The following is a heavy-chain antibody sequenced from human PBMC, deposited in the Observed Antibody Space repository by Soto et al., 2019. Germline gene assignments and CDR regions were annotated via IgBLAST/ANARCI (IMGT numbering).Heavy chain of an antibody. Sequence: PGRSLRLSCAASGSTFSSYGMHWVRQAPGKGLEWVAVISYDGSNKYYADSVKGRFTISRDNSKSTLYLQMNSLRAEDTAVYYCAKSSVGATTLYCLDYWGQGTLVTVSS. V-gene: IGHV3-30*18. J-gene: IGHJ4*02. CDR1: GSTFSSYG. CDR3: AKSSVGATTLYCLDY. CDR2: ISYDGSNK. D-gene: IGHD1-26*01.